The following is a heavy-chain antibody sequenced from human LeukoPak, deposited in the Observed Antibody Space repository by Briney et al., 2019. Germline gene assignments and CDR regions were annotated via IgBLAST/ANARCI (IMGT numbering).Heavy chain of an antibody. CDR3: ARRSGYSYGHFDY. CDR1: GFTFSHYG. V-gene: IGHV3-23*01. D-gene: IGHD5-18*01. CDR2: IGPSGDNT. Sequence: GGSLRLSCVASGFTFSHYGMDWVRQAPGKGLEWVSGIGPSGDNTYYEDSVQGRFTISRDNSRNTVLLQMNSLRAEDTAVYYCARRSGYSYGHFDYWGQGTLVTVSS. J-gene: IGHJ4*02.